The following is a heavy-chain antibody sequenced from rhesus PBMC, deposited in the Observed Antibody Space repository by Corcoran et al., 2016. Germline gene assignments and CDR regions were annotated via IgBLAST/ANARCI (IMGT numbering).Heavy chain of an antibody. CDR1: GGSISGSYY. J-gene: IGHJ4*01. CDR2: IYGNSAST. D-gene: IGHD2-27*01. V-gene: IGHV4-143*01. CDR3: ARSIVVVFTANDY. Sequence: QVQLQESGPGLVKPSETLSLTCTVSGGSISGSYYWSWIRQPPGKGLEWIGGIYGNSASTYYNPSLKSRVTISKDTSKNQFSLKLSSVTAAYTAVYYCARSIVVVFTANDYWGQGVLVTVSS.